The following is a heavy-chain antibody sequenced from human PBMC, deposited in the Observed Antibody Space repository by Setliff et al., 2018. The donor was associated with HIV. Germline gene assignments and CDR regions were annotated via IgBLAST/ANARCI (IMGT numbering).Heavy chain of an antibody. CDR3: AKAKTQL. CDR2: INSDGSAR. J-gene: IGHJ4*02. CDR1: GFTFSNHW. Sequence: PGGSLRLSCEASGFTFSNHWMHWVRQVPGKGLLWVSRINSDGSARGYADSVKGRFTISRDNAKNTLYLQMNSLRAEDTATYYCAKAKTQLWGQGTLVTVSS. D-gene: IGHD6-13*01. V-gene: IGHV3-74*01.